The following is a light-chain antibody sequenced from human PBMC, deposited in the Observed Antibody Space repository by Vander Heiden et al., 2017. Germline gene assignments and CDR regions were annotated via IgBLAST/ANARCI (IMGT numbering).Light chain of an antibody. CDR3: LLFYSGARV. J-gene: IGLJ2*01. CDR1: TGAVTSGHY. CDR2: DTS. V-gene: IGLV7-46*01. Sequence: QAVVTQEPSLTVSPGGTVTLTCGSSTGAVTSGHYPYWFQQKPGQAPRTLICDTSSKHSWTPAHFSGSLLGGKAALTLSGAQPEDEAEYYCLLFYSGARVFGGGTKLTVL.